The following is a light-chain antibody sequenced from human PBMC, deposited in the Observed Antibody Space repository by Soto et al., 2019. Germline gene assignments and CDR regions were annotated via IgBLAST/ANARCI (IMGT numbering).Light chain of an antibody. CDR1: SGHSSYI. CDR2: LEGSGSY. J-gene: IGLJ2*01. CDR3: ETWDINTHVV. V-gene: IGLV4-60*02. Sequence: QSVLTQSSSASASLGSSVKLTCTLSSGHSSYIIAWHQQQPGKAPRYLMKLEGSGSYNKGSGVPDRFSGSSSGADRYLTISLLQFEDEADYYCETWDINTHVVFGGGTKLTVL.